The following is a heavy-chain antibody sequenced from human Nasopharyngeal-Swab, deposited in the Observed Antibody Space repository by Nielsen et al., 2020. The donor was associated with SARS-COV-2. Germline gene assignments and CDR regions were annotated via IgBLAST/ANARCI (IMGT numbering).Heavy chain of an antibody. CDR2: INSDGSST. CDR3: AKDPGYDYVWGNLDY. Sequence: GESLKISCAASGFTFSAYSMHWVRQAPGKGLVWVSRINSDGSSTTYGDSVKGRFTISRDNSKNTLYLQMNSLRAEDTAVYYCAKDPGYDYVWGNLDYWGQGTLVTVSS. V-gene: IGHV3-74*01. CDR1: GFTFSAYS. J-gene: IGHJ4*02. D-gene: IGHD3-16*01.